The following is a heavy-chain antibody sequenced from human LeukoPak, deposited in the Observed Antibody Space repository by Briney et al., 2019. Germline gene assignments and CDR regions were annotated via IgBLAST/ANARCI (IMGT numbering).Heavy chain of an antibody. V-gene: IGHV4-59*01. CDR2: IYYSGST. D-gene: IGHD5-24*01. Sequence: SETLSLTCSVSGGTISSYYWSWLRQPPGKGLEGFAYIYYSGSTNYNPSLKSRVTISVDTSKNQFSLKLSSVTAADTAVYYCARGGDGYNYFDYWGQGTLVTVSS. CDR1: GGTISSYY. CDR3: ARGGDGYNYFDY. J-gene: IGHJ4*02.